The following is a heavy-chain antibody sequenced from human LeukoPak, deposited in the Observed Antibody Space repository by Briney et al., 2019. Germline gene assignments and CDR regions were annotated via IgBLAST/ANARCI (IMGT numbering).Heavy chain of an antibody. V-gene: IGHV3-23*01. CDR2: ISGTGGTI. CDR3: AKEFGSWVDY. J-gene: IGHJ4*02. CDR1: GFTFSSYA. Sequence: PGGSLRLSCAASGFTFSSYAMHWVRQAPGKGLEWVSGISGTGGTIYYVDSVKGRFIISRDNSKNTLYLHMSSLRAEDTAIYYCAKEFGSWVDYWGQATLVTVS. D-gene: IGHD3-10*01.